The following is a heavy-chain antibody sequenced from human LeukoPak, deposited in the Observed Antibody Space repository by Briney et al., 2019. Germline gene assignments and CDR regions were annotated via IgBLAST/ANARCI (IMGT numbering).Heavy chain of an antibody. D-gene: IGHD1/OR15-1a*01. J-gene: IGHJ4*02. Sequence: SVKVSCKASGGTFSSYAISWVRQAPGQGLEWMGGIIPIFGTANYAQKFQGRVTITADESTSTAYMELSSLRSEDTAVYYCAREKFRTVAGSPPDYWGQGTLVTVSS. CDR3: AREKFRTVAGSPPDY. CDR2: IIPIFGTA. V-gene: IGHV1-69*13. CDR1: GGTFSSYA.